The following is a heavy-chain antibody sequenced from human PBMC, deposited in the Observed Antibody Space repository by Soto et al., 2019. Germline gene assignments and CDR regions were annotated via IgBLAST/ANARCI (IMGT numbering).Heavy chain of an antibody. V-gene: IGHV4-59*01. D-gene: IGHD6-19*01. CDR2: IYYSGST. J-gene: IGHJ4*02. CDR1: GGSISSYY. Sequence: SETLSLTCTVSGGSISSYYWSWIRQPPGKGLEWIGYIYYSGSTNYNPSLKSRVTISVDTSKNQFSLKLSSVTAADTAVYYCARANRYSSYPIDYWGQGTLVTVSS. CDR3: ARANRYSSYPIDY.